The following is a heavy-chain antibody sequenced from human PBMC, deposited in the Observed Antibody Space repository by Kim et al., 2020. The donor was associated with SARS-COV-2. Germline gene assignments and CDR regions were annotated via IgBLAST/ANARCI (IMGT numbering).Heavy chain of an antibody. Sequence: GGSLRLSCAASGFTFSDYAMTWVRQAPGKGLEWVSTISGGGGGTYYADPVKGRFTISRDNSKNMLSLQMNSLRAEDTATYYCAKGGGNSFFDCWGQGTLVTVSS. CDR2: ISGGGGGT. CDR1: GFTFSDYA. D-gene: IGHD1-26*01. V-gene: IGHV3-23*01. J-gene: IGHJ4*02. CDR3: AKGGGNSFFDC.